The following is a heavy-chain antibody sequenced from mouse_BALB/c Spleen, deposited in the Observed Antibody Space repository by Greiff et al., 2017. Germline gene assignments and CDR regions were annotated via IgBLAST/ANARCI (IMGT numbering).Heavy chain of an antibody. V-gene: IGHV1S56*01. CDR1: GYTFTSYY. D-gene: IGHD1-1*01. Sequence: QVQLKESGPELVKPGASVRISCKASGYTFTSYYIHWVKQRPGQGLEWIGWIYPGNVNTKYNEKFKGKATLTADKSSSTAYMQLSSLTSEDSAVYVCARGYYGSSYGFAYWGQGTLVTVSA. J-gene: IGHJ3*01. CDR3: ARGYYGSSYGFAY. CDR2: IYPGNVNT.